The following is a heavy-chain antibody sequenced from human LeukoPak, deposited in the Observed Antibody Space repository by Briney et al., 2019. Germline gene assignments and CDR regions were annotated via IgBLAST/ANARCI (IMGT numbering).Heavy chain of an antibody. CDR1: GFTFSSYG. J-gene: IGHJ4*02. CDR2: IWYDGSNK. D-gene: IGHD5-18*01. V-gene: IGHV3-33*01. Sequence: GGSLRLSCAASGFTFSSYGMHWVRPAPGKGLEWVAVIWYDGSNKYYADSVKGRFTISRDNSKNTLYLQMNSLRAEDTAVYYCARDRGYSYGYYFDYWGQGTLVTVSS. CDR3: ARDRGYSYGYYFDY.